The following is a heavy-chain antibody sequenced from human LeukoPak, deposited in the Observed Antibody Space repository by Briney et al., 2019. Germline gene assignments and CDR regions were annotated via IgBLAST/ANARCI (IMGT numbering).Heavy chain of an antibody. CDR1: GFTFSSYW. CDR3: ARDPLAYYYDSSGYYYVRLGLDY. J-gene: IGHJ4*02. D-gene: IGHD3-22*01. CDR2: IKQDGSEK. V-gene: IGHV3-7*01. Sequence: GGSLRLSCAASGFTFSSYWMSWVRQAPGKGLKWVANIKQDGSEKYYVDSVKGRFTISRDNAKNSLYLQMNSLRAEDTAVYYCARDPLAYYYDSSGYYYVRLGLDYWGQGTLVTVSS.